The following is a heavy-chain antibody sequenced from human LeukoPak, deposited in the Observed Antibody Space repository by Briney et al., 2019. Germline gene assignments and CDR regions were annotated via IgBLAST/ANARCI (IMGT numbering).Heavy chain of an antibody. Sequence: SETLSLTCTVSGGSITSYYWSWIRQPPGKGLEWVGYIYYSGSTNYNPSLRSRLTISLDTSKNQFSLKLCSVTAADSAVYYCATTRVMYGSEYWGQGTLVTVSS. CDR2: IYYSGST. J-gene: IGHJ4*02. CDR3: ATTRVMYGSEY. V-gene: IGHV4-59*01. CDR1: GGSITSYY. D-gene: IGHD3-10*01.